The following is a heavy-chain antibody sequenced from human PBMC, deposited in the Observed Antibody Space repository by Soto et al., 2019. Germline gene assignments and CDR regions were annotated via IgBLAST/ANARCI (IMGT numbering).Heavy chain of an antibody. V-gene: IGHV1-69*13. Sequence: SVKVSCKASGGTFSSYAISWVRQAPGQGLEWMGGIIPIFGTANYAQKFQGRVTITADESTSTAYMELSSLRSEDTAVYYCARGYSYGTYYYYYGMDVWGQGTTVTVSS. CDR2: IIPIFGTA. CDR1: GGTFSSYA. CDR3: ARGYSYGTYYYYYGMDV. D-gene: IGHD5-18*01. J-gene: IGHJ6*02.